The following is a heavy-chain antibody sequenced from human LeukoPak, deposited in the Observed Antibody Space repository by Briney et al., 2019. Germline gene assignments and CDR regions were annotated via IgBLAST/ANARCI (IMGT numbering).Heavy chain of an antibody. CDR2: INPNSGGT. J-gene: IGHJ4*02. CDR3: ARVLRYYGSGSDPDY. Sequence: ASVKVSCKASEYPFSSYTLHWVRQVPGQRLEWMGWINPNSGGTNYAQKFQGRVTMTRDTSISTTYMVLSRLRSDDTAVYYCARVLRYYGSGSDPDYWGQGTLVTVSS. D-gene: IGHD3-10*01. CDR1: EYPFSSYT. V-gene: IGHV1-2*02.